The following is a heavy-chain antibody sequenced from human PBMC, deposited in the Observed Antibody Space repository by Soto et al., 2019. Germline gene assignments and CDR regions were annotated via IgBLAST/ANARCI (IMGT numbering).Heavy chain of an antibody. CDR2: ISGNSGKT. CDR1: GFTFSSYV. CDR3: AKLGFVLMELYYFHQ. V-gene: IGHV3-23*01. Sequence: PGGSLRLSCTASGFTFSSYVMSWVRQAPGKELEWVSTISGNSGKTNYAESVKGRFSISRDNSKNTVHLQLDSLRAEDTAVYFCAKLGFVLMELYYFHQWGHGTLVTVSS. D-gene: IGHD2-8*01. J-gene: IGHJ4*01.